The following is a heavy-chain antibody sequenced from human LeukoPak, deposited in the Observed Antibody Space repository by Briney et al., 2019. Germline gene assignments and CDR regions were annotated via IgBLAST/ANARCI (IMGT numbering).Heavy chain of an antibody. V-gene: IGHV4-59*01. CDR1: GGSIRSYY. CDR3: GGGGTYSQFDY. Sequence: SETLSLTCAVSGGSIRSYYWNWVRQPPGKGLEWIGYMYYSGSTNYNPSLKSRVTISGDTSNNQFSLKLNSVTAADTAVYYCGGGGTYSQFDYWGQGTLVAVSS. D-gene: IGHD1-26*01. CDR2: MYYSGST. J-gene: IGHJ4*02.